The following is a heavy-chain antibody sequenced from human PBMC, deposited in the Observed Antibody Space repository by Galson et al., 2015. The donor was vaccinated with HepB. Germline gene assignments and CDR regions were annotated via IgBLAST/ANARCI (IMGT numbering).Heavy chain of an antibody. Sequence: SLRLSCAASGFTFSNYGIHRVRQAPGKGLEWMAVISYDGSYKYYADSVKGRFTVSSDYSRSTLYLQMNSLRAEDTAVYYCAKGGPGRITMMINRLLGFDPWGQGTLVTVSS. V-gene: IGHV3-30*18. J-gene: IGHJ5*01. CDR1: GFTFSNYG. CDR3: AKGGPGRITMMINRLLGFDP. CDR2: ISYDGSYK. D-gene: IGHD3-22*01.